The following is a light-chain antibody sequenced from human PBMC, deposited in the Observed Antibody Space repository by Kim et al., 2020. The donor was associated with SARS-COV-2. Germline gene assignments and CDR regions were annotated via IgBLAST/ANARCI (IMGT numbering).Light chain of an antibody. CDR3: QYYGSSPYT. CDR2: GAS. Sequence: LSPGERATLSCRASQTVSSSFLAWYQQKPGQAPRLLIYGASSRATGIPDRFSGSGSGSDFTLTISRLEPEDFAVYYCQYYGSSPYTFGQGTKLEI. V-gene: IGKV3-20*01. J-gene: IGKJ2*01. CDR1: QTVSSSF.